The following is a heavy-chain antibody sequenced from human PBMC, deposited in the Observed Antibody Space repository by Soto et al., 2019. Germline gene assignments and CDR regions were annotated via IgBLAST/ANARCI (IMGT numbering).Heavy chain of an antibody. D-gene: IGHD3-10*01. Sequence: SETLSLTCTVSGSSISSGGYYWSWIRQHPGKGLEWIGYIYYSGSTYYNPSLKSRVTISVDTSKNQFSLKLSSVTAADTAVYYCARVRRYYGSGSPLYYFDYWGQGTLVTVSS. J-gene: IGHJ4*02. CDR1: GSSISSGGYY. CDR3: ARVRRYYGSGSPLYYFDY. CDR2: IYYSGST. V-gene: IGHV4-31*03.